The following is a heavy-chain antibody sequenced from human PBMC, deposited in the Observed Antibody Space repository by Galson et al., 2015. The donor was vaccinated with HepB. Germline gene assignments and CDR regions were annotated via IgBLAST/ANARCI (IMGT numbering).Heavy chain of an antibody. CDR3: ARDLGDSWFGACDY. CDR2: INAGSGNT. Sequence: SVKASCKASGYTFTSYALHWVRQAPGQRLEWMGWINAGSGNTKYSQKFQGRVTITRDTSASTAYMELSSLRSEDTAVYYCARDLGDSWFGACDYWGQGTLGTVSS. D-gene: IGHD3-10*01. CDR1: GYTFTSYA. J-gene: IGHJ4*02. V-gene: IGHV1-3*01.